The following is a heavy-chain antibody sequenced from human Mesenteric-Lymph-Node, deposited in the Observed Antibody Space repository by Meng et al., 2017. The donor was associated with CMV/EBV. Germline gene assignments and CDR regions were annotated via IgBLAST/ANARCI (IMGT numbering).Heavy chain of an antibody. CDR2: INPNSGGT. V-gene: IGHV1-2*02. CDR1: GYTFKRNY. D-gene: IGHD1-1*01. CDR3: AREFERARAFDI. Sequence: ASVKVSCKASGYTFKRNYLYWVRQAPGQGLEWMGWINPNSGGTNYAQKFQGRVTMTRDTSISTAYMELSRLRSDDTAVYYCAREFERARAFDIWGQGTMVTVSS. J-gene: IGHJ3*02.